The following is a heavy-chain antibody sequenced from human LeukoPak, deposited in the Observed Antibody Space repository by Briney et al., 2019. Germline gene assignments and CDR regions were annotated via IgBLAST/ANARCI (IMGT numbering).Heavy chain of an antibody. CDR3: ARRSMVRTVGYYYGLDV. CDR2: IYYSGST. CDR1: GGSISSDY. D-gene: IGHD4/OR15-4a*01. J-gene: IGHJ6*02. V-gene: IGHV4-59*08. Sequence: PSETLSLTCIVSGGSISSDYWSWIRQPPGKGLEWIGYIYYSGSTNYNPSLKSRAAISVDTSKKHFSLKLSSVTAADTAVYYCARRSMVRTVGYYYGLDVWGQGTTVTVSS.